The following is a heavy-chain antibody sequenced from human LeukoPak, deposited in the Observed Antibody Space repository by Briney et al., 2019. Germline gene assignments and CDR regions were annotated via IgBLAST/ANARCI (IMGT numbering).Heavy chain of an antibody. Sequence: SGGSLRLSCAASGFTFSSYWMSWVRRAPGKGLEWVANMKQDGSEKYYVDSVKGRFTISRDNAKNSLYLQMNSLRAEDTAVYYCARYYDFWSGYYSPFDYWGQGTLVTVSS. CDR3: ARYYDFWSGYYSPFDY. CDR1: GFTFSSYW. CDR2: MKQDGSEK. J-gene: IGHJ4*02. D-gene: IGHD3-3*01. V-gene: IGHV3-7*01.